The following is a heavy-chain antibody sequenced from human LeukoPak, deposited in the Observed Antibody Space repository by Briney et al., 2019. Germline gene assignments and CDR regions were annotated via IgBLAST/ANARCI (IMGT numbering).Heavy chain of an antibody. CDR3: AREQQLVRYYYYYGMDV. CDR1: GFTFSSYW. CDR2: IKQDGSEK. J-gene: IGHJ6*02. D-gene: IGHD6-13*01. V-gene: IGHV3-7*01. Sequence: PGGSLRLSCAASGFTFSSYWMSWVRQAPGKGLEWVANIKQDGSEKYYVDSVKGRFTISRDNAKNSLYLQMNSLRAEDTAVYYCAREQQLVRYYYYYGMDVWGQGTTVTVFS.